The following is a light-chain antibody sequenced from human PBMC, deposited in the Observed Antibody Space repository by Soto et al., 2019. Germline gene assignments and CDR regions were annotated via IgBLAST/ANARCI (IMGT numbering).Light chain of an antibody. J-gene: IGKJ1*01. CDR2: DAS. CDR1: QSVASQ. Sequence: EIVLTQSPGTLSLSPGERATLSCRASQSVASQLAWYQHKPGQAPRLLIYDASNRATGIPARFSGSGSGTDFTLTISSLDPEDFAVYYCLQRTNWPRTFGQGTKVDIK. CDR3: LQRTNWPRT. V-gene: IGKV3-11*01.